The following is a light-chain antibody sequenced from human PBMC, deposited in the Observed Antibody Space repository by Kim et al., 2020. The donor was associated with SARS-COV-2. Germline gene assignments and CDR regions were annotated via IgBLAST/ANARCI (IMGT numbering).Light chain of an antibody. CDR3: HSRDSSGNHQV. Sequence: SSELTQDPAVSVALGQTVRITCQGDSLRSYYASWYQQKPGQAPILVIYGKNNRPSGIPDRFSGSSSGNTASLTITGAQAEDEADYYCHSRDSSGNHQVFG. J-gene: IGLJ2*01. CDR1: SLRSYY. CDR2: GKN. V-gene: IGLV3-19*01.